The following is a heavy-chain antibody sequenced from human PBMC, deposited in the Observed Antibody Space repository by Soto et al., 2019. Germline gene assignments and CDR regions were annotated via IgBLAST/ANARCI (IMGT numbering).Heavy chain of an antibody. CDR3: ARDHAVAATDY. J-gene: IGHJ4*02. Sequence: SGPTLVNPTQTLTLTCTVAGFSLRTPTMRVSWLRQPPGKALEWLGRLDWNDEKVYNTSLTPRLTISRDNAEKSLYLQMNSLRAEDTAVYYCARDHAVAATDYWGQGTLVTVSS. CDR2: LDWNDEK. D-gene: IGHD6-13*01. V-gene: IGHV2-70*03. CDR1: GFSLRTPTMR.